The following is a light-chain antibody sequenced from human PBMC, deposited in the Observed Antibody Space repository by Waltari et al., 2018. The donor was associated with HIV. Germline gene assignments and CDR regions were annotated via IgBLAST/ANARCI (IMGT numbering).Light chain of an antibody. V-gene: IGKV4-1*01. J-gene: IGKJ4*01. CDR3: QQYYSTPLT. CDR2: WAS. CDR1: HSLLYGSNNKRY. Sequence: DIVMTQSPDSLAVALGERATIKCKSSHSLLYGSNNKRYLAWYQQKPGQPPKLLIYWASTRESGVPDRFSGSGSGTDFTLTISSLQAEDVAVYYCQQYYSTPLTFGGGTKVKIK.